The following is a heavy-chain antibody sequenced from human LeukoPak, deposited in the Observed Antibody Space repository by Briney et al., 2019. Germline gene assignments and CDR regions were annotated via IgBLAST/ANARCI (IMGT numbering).Heavy chain of an antibody. CDR3: ARDGGIAARHYYYYYMDV. D-gene: IGHD6-6*01. V-gene: IGHV3-74*01. CDR2: INSDGSST. Sequence: SGGSLRLSCSASGFTFSSYWMHWVRQAPGKGLVWVSRINSDGSSTSYADSVKGRFTISRDNAKNTLYLQMNSLRAEDTAVYYCARDGGIAARHYYYYYMDVWGKGTTVTVSS. J-gene: IGHJ6*03. CDR1: GFTFSSYW.